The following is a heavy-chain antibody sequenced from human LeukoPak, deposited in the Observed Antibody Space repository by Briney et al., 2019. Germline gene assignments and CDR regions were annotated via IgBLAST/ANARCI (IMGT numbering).Heavy chain of an antibody. CDR2: IYTSGST. V-gene: IGHV4-4*07. Sequence: PSETLSLTCTVSGGSISSYYWSWIRQPAGKGLEWIGRIYTSGSTNYNPSLKSRVTMSVDTSKNQFSLKLSSVTAADTAVYYCARETEQWLPRAPYYYFDYWGQGTLVTVSS. J-gene: IGHJ4*02. CDR3: ARETEQWLPRAPYYYFDY. D-gene: IGHD6-19*01. CDR1: GGSISSYY.